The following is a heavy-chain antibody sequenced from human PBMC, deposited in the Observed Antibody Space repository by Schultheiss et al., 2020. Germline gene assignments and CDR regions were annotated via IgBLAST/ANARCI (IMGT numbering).Heavy chain of an antibody. CDR3: ARARTVSFDY. V-gene: IGHV3-15*01. CDR2: IKSKTDGGTT. J-gene: IGHJ4*02. CDR1: GFTFSSYA. D-gene: IGHD4-17*01. Sequence: GESLKISCAASGFTFSSYAMHWVRQAPGKGLEWVGRIKSKTDGGTTDYAAPVKGRFTISRDDSKNTLYLQMNSLRAEDTAVYYCARARTVSFDYWGQGTLVTVSS.